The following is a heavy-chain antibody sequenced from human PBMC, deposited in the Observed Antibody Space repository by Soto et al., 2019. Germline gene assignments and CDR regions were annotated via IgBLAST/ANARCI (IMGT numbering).Heavy chain of an antibody. Sequence: EVQLVESGGGLIQPGGSLRLSCAASGFTVSTNYMNWVRQAPGKGLEWVSVIYSGGSTYYADSVKGRFTISRDNSKNTLYLQVNSLSAEDTAVYYCARSRVYGGNPYWLFDLWGRGTLVTVSS. CDR2: IYSGGST. CDR1: GFTVSTNY. V-gene: IGHV3-53*01. CDR3: ARSRVYGGNPYWLFDL. D-gene: IGHD4-17*01. J-gene: IGHJ2*01.